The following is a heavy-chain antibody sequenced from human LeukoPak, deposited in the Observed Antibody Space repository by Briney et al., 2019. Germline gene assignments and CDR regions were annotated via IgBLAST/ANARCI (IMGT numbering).Heavy chain of an antibody. Sequence: SETLSLTCTVSGGSISSYYWSWIRQPAGKGLEWIGRIYTSGSTNYNPSLKSRVTMSVDTSKNQFSLKLSSVTAADTAVYYCARDGSIAAAEVGWYFDLWGRGTLVTVSS. CDR2: IYTSGST. CDR3: ARDGSIAAAEVGWYFDL. CDR1: GGSISSYY. J-gene: IGHJ2*01. D-gene: IGHD6-13*01. V-gene: IGHV4-4*07.